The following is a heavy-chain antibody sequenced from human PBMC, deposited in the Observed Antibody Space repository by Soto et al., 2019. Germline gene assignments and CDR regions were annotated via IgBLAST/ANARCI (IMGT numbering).Heavy chain of an antibody. D-gene: IGHD3-3*01. J-gene: IGHJ3*02. CDR1: GFTVSSNY. V-gene: IGHV3-53*02. Sequence: EVQLVETGGGLIQPGGSLRLSCAASGFTVSSNYMSWVRQAPGKGLEWVSVIYSGGSTYYAESVKGRFTISRDNSKNTLYLQMNSLRAEDTAVYYCARARPLSGAVGPFDIWGQGTMVTVSS. CDR3: ARARPLSGAVGPFDI. CDR2: IYSGGST.